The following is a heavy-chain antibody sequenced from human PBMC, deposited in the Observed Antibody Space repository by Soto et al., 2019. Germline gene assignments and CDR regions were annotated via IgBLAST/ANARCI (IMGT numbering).Heavy chain of an antibody. CDR2: ISHSGNT. CDR3: ARFPLSDSSGYGWTFDI. V-gene: IGHV4-34*01. D-gene: IGHD3-22*01. CDR1: GGSFSGYY. J-gene: IGHJ3*02. Sequence: SETLSLTCAVYGGSFSGYYWSWIRQPPGKGLEWIGEISHSGNTNYNPSLKSRVTISVDTSKNQFFLKLSSVTAADTAVYYCARFPLSDSSGYGWTFDIWGQGTMVTVSS.